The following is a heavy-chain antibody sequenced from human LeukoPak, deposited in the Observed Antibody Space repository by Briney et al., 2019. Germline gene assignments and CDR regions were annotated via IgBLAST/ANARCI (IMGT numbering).Heavy chain of an antibody. V-gene: IGHV3-23*01. CDR1: GFTFNTYG. CDR2: ISGSGGAS. D-gene: IGHD3-9*01. CDR3: AKFSPYDILTGSKYYFDC. J-gene: IGHJ4*02. Sequence: GGSLRLSCAASGFTFNTYGMSWVRQAPGKGLEWVSGISGSGGASYYTDSVKGRFTISRDNSKNTLYLQMNSLRADDTAVYYCAKFSPYDILTGSKYYFDCWGQGTLVTVSS.